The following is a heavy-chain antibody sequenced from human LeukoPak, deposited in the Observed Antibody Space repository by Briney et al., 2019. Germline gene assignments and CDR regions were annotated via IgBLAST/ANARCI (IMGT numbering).Heavy chain of an antibody. V-gene: IGHV4-34*01. J-gene: IGHJ5*02. CDR2: INHSGST. CDR1: GGSFSGYY. D-gene: IGHD2-2*01. Sequence: PSETLSLTCAVYGGSFSGYYWSWIRQPPGKGLEWIGEINHSGSTNYNPSLKSRVTISVDTSKNQFSLKLSSVTAADTAVYYCARGAGEPRYCSSTSCRKKRYNWFDPWGQGTLVTVSS. CDR3: ARGAGEPRYCSSTSCRKKRYNWFDP.